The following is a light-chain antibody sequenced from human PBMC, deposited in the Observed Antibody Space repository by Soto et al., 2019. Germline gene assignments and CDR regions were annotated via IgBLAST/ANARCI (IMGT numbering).Light chain of an antibody. V-gene: IGKV1-5*03. CDR2: KAS. CDR1: QTISSW. Sequence: DIQMTQSPSTLSGSVGDRVTIPCRASQTISSWLAWYQQKPGKAPKLLIYKASTLKSGVPSRFSGSGSGTEFTLTISSLQPEDFATYYCLQDYSFPLTFGGGTKVDIK. J-gene: IGKJ4*01. CDR3: LQDYSFPLT.